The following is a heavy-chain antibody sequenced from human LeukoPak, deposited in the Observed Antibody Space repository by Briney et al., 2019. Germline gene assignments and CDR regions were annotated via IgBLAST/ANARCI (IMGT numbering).Heavy chain of an antibody. CDR2: MNPNSGNT. CDR3: ARKDCSGGSCYSNWFDP. Sequence: ASVKVSCKASGYTFTSYDINWVRQATGQGLEWMGWMNPNSGNTGYAQKFQGRVTITRNTSISTAYMELSSLRSDDTAVYYCARKDCSGGSCYSNWFDPWGQGTLVTVSS. CDR1: GYTFTSYD. D-gene: IGHD2-15*01. V-gene: IGHV1-8*03. J-gene: IGHJ5*02.